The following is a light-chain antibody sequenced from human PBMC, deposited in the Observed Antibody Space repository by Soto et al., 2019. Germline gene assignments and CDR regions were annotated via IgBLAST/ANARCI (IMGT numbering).Light chain of an antibody. Sequence: QSVLTQPPSASGSPGQSVTTSCTGTNSDVGGYNYVSWYQQHPGKAPKLMIYEVSKRPSGVPDRFSGSKSGNTASLTVSGLQAEDEADYYCSSYAGSNSFGFGTGTKVTVL. CDR1: NSDVGGYNY. CDR3: SSYAGSNSFG. J-gene: IGLJ1*01. V-gene: IGLV2-8*01. CDR2: EVS.